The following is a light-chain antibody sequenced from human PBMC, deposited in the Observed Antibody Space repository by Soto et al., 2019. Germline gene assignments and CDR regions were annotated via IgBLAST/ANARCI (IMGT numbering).Light chain of an antibody. CDR1: QSISNY. CDR2: ATS. CDR3: QRSYSSPPYT. Sequence: DIQMTQSPSSLSASVGDRVTITCRARQSISNYVNWYQQKPGQAPKLLIYATSNLQRGVPSRFSGSGSGTDFALTVSSLQPEDFATYYCQRSYSSPPYTFGQGTNLEIK. V-gene: IGKV1-39*01. J-gene: IGKJ2*01.